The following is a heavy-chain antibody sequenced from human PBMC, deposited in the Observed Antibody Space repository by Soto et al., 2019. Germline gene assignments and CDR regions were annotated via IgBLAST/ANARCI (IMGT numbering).Heavy chain of an antibody. CDR3: PTKVLGRTIQPDDWYFDL. V-gene: IGHV3-23*01. CDR1: GFTFINYA. Sequence: EVQLLESGGGLVQPGGSLRLSCAASGFTFINYAMNWVRQAPGKGLQWVATISGGGGATFYAGSVKGRFTFSRDNSWNKASPQTNSMGADDACVQKSPTKVLGRTIQPDDWYFDLWGRGILVTVSS. J-gene: IGHJ2*01. CDR2: ISGGGGAT. D-gene: IGHD3-10*01.